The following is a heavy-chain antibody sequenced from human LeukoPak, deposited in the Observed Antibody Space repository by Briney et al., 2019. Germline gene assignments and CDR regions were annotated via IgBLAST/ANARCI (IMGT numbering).Heavy chain of an antibody. CDR3: ARARRDGYNYFDY. V-gene: IGHV4-31*03. Sequence: PSQTLSLTCTVSGGSISSGSYYWSWIRQHPGKGLEWIGYIYYSGSTYYNPSLKSRVIISVDTSKKQFSLKLSSVTDTAVYYCARARRDGYNYFDYWGQGALVTVSS. J-gene: IGHJ4*02. CDR2: IYYSGST. D-gene: IGHD5-24*01. CDR1: GGSISSGSYY.